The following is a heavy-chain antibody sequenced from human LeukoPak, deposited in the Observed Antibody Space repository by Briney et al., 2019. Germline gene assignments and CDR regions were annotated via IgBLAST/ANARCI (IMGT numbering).Heavy chain of an antibody. D-gene: IGHD3-22*01. V-gene: IGHV3-48*01. Sequence: GGSLRLSCAASGFTFSSYGMNRVRQAPGKGLEWVSYIGTSSSTIYYADSVKGRFTISRDDSRNTLYLQMNSLRAEDTAVYYCAKDRGYYDTSGYLIWGQGTLVTVSS. CDR3: AKDRGYYDTSGYLI. J-gene: IGHJ4*02. CDR1: GFTFSSYG. CDR2: IGTSSSTI.